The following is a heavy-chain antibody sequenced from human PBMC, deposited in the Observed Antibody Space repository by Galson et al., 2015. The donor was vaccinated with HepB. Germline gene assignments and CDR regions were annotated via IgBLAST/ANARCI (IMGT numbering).Heavy chain of an antibody. CDR1: GCTFSSYA. D-gene: IGHD1-26*01. CDR2: ISYDGSNK. Sequence: SLRLSCAASGCTFSSYAMHWVRQAPGKGLEWVAVISYDGSNKYYADSVKGRFTISRDNSKNTLYLQMNSLRAEDTAVYYCARDSGSSEGAYYYYGMDVWGQGTTVTVSS. V-gene: IGHV3-30-3*01. CDR3: ARDSGSSEGAYYYYGMDV. J-gene: IGHJ6*02.